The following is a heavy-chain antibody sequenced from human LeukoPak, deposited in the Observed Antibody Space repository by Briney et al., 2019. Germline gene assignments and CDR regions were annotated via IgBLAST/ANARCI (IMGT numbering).Heavy chain of an antibody. CDR3: ARYDGSGFDY. J-gene: IGHJ4*02. V-gene: IGHV3-21*01. CDR1: GFTFSTYN. Sequence: GGSLRLCCAASGFTFSTYNMNWVRQAPGKGLEWVSSIRSSGDYIYYADSVRGRFTISRDNAKNSLYLQMNSLRAEDTAVYYCARYDGSGFDYWGQGTLVTVSS. D-gene: IGHD3-22*01. CDR2: IRSSGDYI.